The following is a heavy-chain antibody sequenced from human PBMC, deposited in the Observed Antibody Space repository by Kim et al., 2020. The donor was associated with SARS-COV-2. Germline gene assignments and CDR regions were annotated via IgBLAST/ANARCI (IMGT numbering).Heavy chain of an antibody. Sequence: SETLSLTCAVYGGSFSGYYWSWIRQPPGKGLEWIGEINHSGSTNYNPSLKSRVTISVDTSKNQFSLKLSSVTAADTAVYYCARGWSIVWWGKNWFDPWG. CDR1: GGSFSGYY. V-gene: IGHV4-34*01. D-gene: IGHD2-21*01. CDR3: ARGWSIVWWGKNWFDP. J-gene: IGHJ5*02. CDR2: INHSGST.